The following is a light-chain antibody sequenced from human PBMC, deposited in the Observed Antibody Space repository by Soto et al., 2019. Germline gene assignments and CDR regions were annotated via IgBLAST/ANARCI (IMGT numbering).Light chain of an antibody. V-gene: IGLV2-14*01. CDR3: SSYTSSSIPYV. CDR2: EVS. Sequence: QSVLTQPASVSGSPGQSITISCTGTSSDVGGYNYVSWYQQHPGKAPKLMIYEVSNRPSGVSNRFSGSKSGNTASLTISGLQAEDEAGYYCSSYTSSSIPYVFGTGTKVTVL. CDR1: SSDVGGYNY. J-gene: IGLJ1*01.